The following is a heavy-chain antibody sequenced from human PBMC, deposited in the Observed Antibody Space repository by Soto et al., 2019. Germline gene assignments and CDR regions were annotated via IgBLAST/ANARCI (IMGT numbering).Heavy chain of an antibody. D-gene: IGHD2-2*01. CDR3: ARDLVVPAGGYGMDV. Sequence: PSETLSLTCTVSGGSISSYYWSWIRQPAGKGLEWIGRIYTSGSTNYNPSPKSRVTMSVDTSKNQFPLKLSSVTAADTAVYYCARDLVVPAGGYGMDVWGQGTTVTVSS. V-gene: IGHV4-4*07. CDR2: IYTSGST. CDR1: GGSISSYY. J-gene: IGHJ6*02.